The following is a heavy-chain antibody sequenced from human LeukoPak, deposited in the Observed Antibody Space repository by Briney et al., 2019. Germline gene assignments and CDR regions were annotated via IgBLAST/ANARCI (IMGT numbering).Heavy chain of an antibody. CDR3: ARDGEYDSSGYYFWC. V-gene: IGHV1-18*01. D-gene: IGHD3-22*01. CDR2: ISAYNGNT. J-gene: IGHJ4*02. Sequence: ASVKVSCKASGYTFTSYGISWVRQAPGQGLEWMGWISAYNGNTNYAQKLQGRVTMTTDTSTSTAYMELRSLRSDDTAVYYCARDGEYDSSGYYFWCWGQGTLVTVSS. CDR1: GYTFTSYG.